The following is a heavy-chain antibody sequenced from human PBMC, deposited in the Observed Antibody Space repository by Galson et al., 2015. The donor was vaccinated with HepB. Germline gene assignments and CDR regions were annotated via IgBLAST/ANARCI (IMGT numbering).Heavy chain of an antibody. CDR1: GFTFSSYA. D-gene: IGHD2-15*01. CDR2: ISYDGSNK. V-gene: IGHV3-30*04. Sequence: SLRLSCAASGFTFSSYAMHWVRQAPGKGLEWVAVISYDGSNKYYADSVKGRFTISRDNSKNTLYLQMNSLRAEDTAVYYCARDSGDCSGGSCYSFFSYWGQGTLVTVSS. J-gene: IGHJ4*02. CDR3: ARDSGDCSGGSCYSFFSY.